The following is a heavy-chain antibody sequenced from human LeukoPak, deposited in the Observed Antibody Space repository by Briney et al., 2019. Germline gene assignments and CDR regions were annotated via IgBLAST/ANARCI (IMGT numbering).Heavy chain of an antibody. V-gene: IGHV1-2*02. CDR2: INPNSGST. CDR1: AYTFTDYS. CDR3: ARDEAASPLNSFDY. Sequence: ASVKVSCKASAYTFTDYSMHWVRQAPGQGLEWMGWINPNSGSTKYAQKFQGRVTLSRDTSISTGYMELSSLRSDDTAVYYCARDEAASPLNSFDYWGQGTLVTVSS. D-gene: IGHD6-13*01. J-gene: IGHJ4*02.